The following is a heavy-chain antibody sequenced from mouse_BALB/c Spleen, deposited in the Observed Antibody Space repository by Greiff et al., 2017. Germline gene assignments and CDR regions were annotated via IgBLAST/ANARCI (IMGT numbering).Heavy chain of an antibody. Sequence: DVKLVESGPGLVKPSQSLSLTCTVTGYSITSDYAWNWIRQFPGNKLEWMGYISYSGSTSYNPSLKSRISITRDTSKNQFFLQSNSVTTEDTATYYCAAVYDGSWFAYWGQGTLVTVSA. CDR2: ISYSGST. D-gene: IGHD2-3*01. CDR1: GYSITSDYA. J-gene: IGHJ3*01. CDR3: AAVYDGSWFAY. V-gene: IGHV3-2*02.